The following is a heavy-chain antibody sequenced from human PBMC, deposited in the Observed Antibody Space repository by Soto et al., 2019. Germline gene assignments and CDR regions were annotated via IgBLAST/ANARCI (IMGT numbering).Heavy chain of an antibody. Sequence: EVQLVETGGGLIQPGGSLRLSCAASGFTVSSNYMSWVRQAPGKGLEWVSVIYSGGSTYYADSVKGRFTISRDNSKNTLYLQMNSLRAEDTAVYYCAPARGGRGSGNAFDIWGQGTMVTVSS. J-gene: IGHJ3*02. CDR1: GFTVSSNY. CDR3: APARGGRGSGNAFDI. V-gene: IGHV3-53*02. CDR2: IYSGGST. D-gene: IGHD3-10*01.